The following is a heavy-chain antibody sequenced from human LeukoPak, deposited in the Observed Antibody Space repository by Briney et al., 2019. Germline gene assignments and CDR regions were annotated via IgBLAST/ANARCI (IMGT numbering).Heavy chain of an antibody. J-gene: IGHJ1*01. Sequence: GGSLRLSCAASGFTFSSYTMNWVRQAPGKGLEWVSSISGSRSYIYYADSVKGRFTISRDNAKNSLYLQMNSLRAEDTAVYYCARAAYDSSGSGYFQHWGQGTLVTVSS. V-gene: IGHV3-21*01. CDR1: GFTFSSYT. CDR3: ARAAYDSSGSGYFQH. CDR2: ISGSRSYI. D-gene: IGHD3-22*01.